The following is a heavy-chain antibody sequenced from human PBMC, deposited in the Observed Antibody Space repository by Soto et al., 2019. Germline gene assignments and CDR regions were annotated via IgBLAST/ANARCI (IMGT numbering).Heavy chain of an antibody. V-gene: IGHV4-39*01. D-gene: IGHD1-26*01. CDR2: ITYSGST. CDR3: ARLWEGKRPPDY. J-gene: IGHJ4*02. CDR1: GGSIRHNSYY. Sequence: QLQLQESGPGLVKPSETLSLTCTVSGGSIRHNSYYWGWIRQPPGQGLEWIGSITYSGSTYYNPSLKIRVAISVDTSKTQISLKLSSVTAADTAVYYCARLWEGKRPPDYWGQGTLVTVSS.